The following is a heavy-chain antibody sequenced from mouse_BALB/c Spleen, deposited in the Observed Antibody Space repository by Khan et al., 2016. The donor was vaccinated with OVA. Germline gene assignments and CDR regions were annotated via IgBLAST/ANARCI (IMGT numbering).Heavy chain of an antibody. V-gene: IGHV1-7*01. CDR2: INPSTGYS. CDR1: GYTFTSYW. Sequence: VQLVESGAELAKPGASVKMSRKASGYTFTSYWMHWVKQRPGQGLEWIGYINPSTGYSEYNQKFKDKATLTADKSSSTAYMQLSSLTSDDSAVYYCANHGSSSAWFAYWGQGTLVTVS. CDR3: ANHGSSSAWFAY. J-gene: IGHJ3*01. D-gene: IGHD1-1*01.